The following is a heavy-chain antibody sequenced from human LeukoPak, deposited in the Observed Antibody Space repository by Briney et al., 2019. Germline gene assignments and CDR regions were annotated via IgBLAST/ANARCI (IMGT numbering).Heavy chain of an antibody. Sequence: PGGSLRLSCAASGFTFSSYSMNWVRQAPGKGLEWVSYISSSGSTIYYADSVKGRFTISRDNAKNSLYLQMNSLRAEDTAVYYCAKDRRPTLYCSSTSCYAWGFDYWGQGTLVTVSS. V-gene: IGHV3-48*04. J-gene: IGHJ4*02. CDR2: ISSSGSTI. D-gene: IGHD2-2*01. CDR1: GFTFSSYS. CDR3: AKDRRPTLYCSSTSCYAWGFDY.